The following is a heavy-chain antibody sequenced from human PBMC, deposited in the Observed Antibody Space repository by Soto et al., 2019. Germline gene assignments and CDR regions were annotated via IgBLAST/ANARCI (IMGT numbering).Heavy chain of an antibody. CDR1: GFTFSSYA. CDR3: ERDLYYYAPGSDYNGPPFGY. D-gene: IGHD3-10*01. Sequence: QVQLVESGGGVVQPGRSLRLSCAASGFTFSSYAMHWVRQAPGKGLEWVAVISYDGSNKYYADSVKGRFTISRDNSKNPVYHQMNTLKAEIKAVYYGERDLYYYAPGSDYNGPPFGYWGQGTLVTVSS. J-gene: IGHJ4*02. CDR2: ISYDGSNK. V-gene: IGHV3-30*14.